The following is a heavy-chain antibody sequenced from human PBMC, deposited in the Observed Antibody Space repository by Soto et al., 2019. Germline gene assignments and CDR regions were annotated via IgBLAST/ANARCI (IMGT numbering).Heavy chain of an antibody. D-gene: IGHD3-10*01. CDR1: GGSISSYY. Sequence: ETLSLTCTVSGGSISSYYWSWIRQPPGKGLEWIGYIYYRGSTNYNPSLKSRVTISVDTSKNQFSLKLSSVTAADTAVYCCARAGGSGSYYQDYWGQGTLVTVTA. CDR2: IYYRGST. J-gene: IGHJ4*02. CDR3: ARAGGSGSYYQDY. V-gene: IGHV4-59*01.